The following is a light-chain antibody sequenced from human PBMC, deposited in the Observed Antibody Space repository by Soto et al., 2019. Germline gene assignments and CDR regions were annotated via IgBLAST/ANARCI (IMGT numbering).Light chain of an antibody. CDR1: SGHSSYA. CDR2: LNSDGSH. Sequence: QPVLTQSPSASASLGASVKLTCTLSSGHSSYAIAWHQQQPEKGPRYLMKLNSDGSHSKGDGNPDRFSGSSSGAERYLTISSLQSEDEADYYCQTWGTGIQVFGGGTKLTVL. V-gene: IGLV4-69*01. J-gene: IGLJ3*02. CDR3: QTWGTGIQV.